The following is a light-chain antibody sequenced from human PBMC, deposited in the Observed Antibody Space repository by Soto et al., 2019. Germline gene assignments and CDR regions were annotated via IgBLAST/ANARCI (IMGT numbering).Light chain of an antibody. V-gene: IGLV4-69*01. CDR1: SGHSSYA. CDR3: QTWGTGIRV. CDR2: LSSDGSH. J-gene: IGLJ3*02. Sequence: QLVLTQSPSASASLGASVKLTCTLSSGHSSYAIAWLQLQPEKGPRYLMRLSSDGSHSKGDGIPDRFSGSSSGAERYLTISSLQSEDEADYYCQTWGTGIRVFGGGTKLTVL.